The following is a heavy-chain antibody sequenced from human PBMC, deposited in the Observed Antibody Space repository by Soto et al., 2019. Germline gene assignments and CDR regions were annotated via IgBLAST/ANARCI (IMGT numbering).Heavy chain of an antibody. CDR1: GFTFSSYA. V-gene: IGHV3-30-3*01. J-gene: IGHJ6*02. CDR3: ARDRGRWLQSTYYYYCMDV. Sequence: GGSLRLSCAASGFTFSSYAMHWVRQAPGKGLEWVAVISYDGSNKYYADSVKGRFTISRDNSKNTLYLQMNSLRAEDTAVYYCARDRGRWLQSTYYYYCMDVWGQGTTVTVSS. D-gene: IGHD3-16*01. CDR2: ISYDGSNK.